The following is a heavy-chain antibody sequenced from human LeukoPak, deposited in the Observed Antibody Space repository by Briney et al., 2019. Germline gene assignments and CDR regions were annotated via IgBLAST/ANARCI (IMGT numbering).Heavy chain of an antibody. V-gene: IGHV4-4*02. Sequence: SETLSLTCAVSGGSISSSNWWSWVRQPPGKGLEWIGEIYHSGSTNYNPSLKSRVTISVDTSKNQFSLKLSSVTAADTAVYYCARGPREKLWTRMFDYWGQGTLVTVSS. CDR3: ARGPREKLWTRMFDY. CDR2: IYHSGST. D-gene: IGHD3-10*01. CDR1: GGSISSSNW. J-gene: IGHJ4*02.